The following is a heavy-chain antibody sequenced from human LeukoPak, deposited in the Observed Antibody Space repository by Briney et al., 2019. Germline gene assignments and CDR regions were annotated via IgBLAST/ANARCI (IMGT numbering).Heavy chain of an antibody. D-gene: IGHD1-14*01. J-gene: IGHJ5*01. CDR1: AYTFTDYY. Sequence: ASVKVSCKASAYTFTDYYVHWVRQAPGQGLEWMGRINPSSGDTNYAQNFQGRVTMTRDTSISTAYMELSRLRSDDTAVYYCATTRGNFYSWAQGTLVPVSS. CDR3: ATTRGNFYS. V-gene: IGHV1-2*06. CDR2: INPSSGDT.